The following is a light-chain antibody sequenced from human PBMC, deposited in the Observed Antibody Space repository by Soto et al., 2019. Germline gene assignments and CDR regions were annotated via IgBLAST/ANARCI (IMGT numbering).Light chain of an antibody. CDR1: KLGDKY. CDR3: QAWDSSPHVV. CDR2: QDS. Sequence: SYELTQPPSVSVSPGQTASITCSGDKLGDKYACWYQQKPGQYPVLVIYQDSKRPSGIPERFSGSNSGNTATLTISGTQAMDEADYYCQAWDSSPHVVFGGGTKVTVL. J-gene: IGLJ2*01. V-gene: IGLV3-1*01.